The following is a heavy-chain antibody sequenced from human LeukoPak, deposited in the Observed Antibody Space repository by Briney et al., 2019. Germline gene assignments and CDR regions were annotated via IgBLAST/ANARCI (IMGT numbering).Heavy chain of an antibody. V-gene: IGHV4-59*01. Sequence: SEALSLTCTVSGGSISSYYWSWIRQPPGKGLEWIGYIYYSGGTNYNPSLKSRVTISVDTSKNQFSLKLSSVTAADTAVYYCARETSQKGAHYMDVWGKGTTVTISS. CDR3: ARETSQKGAHYMDV. J-gene: IGHJ6*03. CDR1: GGSISSYY. CDR2: IYYSGGT. D-gene: IGHD3-16*01.